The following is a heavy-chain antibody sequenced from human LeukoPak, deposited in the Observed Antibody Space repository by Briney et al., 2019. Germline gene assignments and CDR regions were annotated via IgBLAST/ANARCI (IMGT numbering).Heavy chain of an antibody. D-gene: IGHD6-6*01. Sequence: ASVKVSCKASGYTFTSYGISWVRQAPGQGLEWMGWISAYNGNTNYAQKLQGRVTMTTDTSTSTAYMELRSLRSDDTAVYYCARLPRGGYSSSPENDDYWGQGTLVTVSS. CDR2: ISAYNGNT. V-gene: IGHV1-18*01. CDR1: GYTFTSYG. CDR3: ARLPRGGYSSSPENDDY. J-gene: IGHJ4*02.